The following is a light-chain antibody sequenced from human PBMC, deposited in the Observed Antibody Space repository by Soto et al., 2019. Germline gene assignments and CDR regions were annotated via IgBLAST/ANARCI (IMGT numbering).Light chain of an antibody. CDR3: QQYDNLPMYT. Sequence: DIQMTQSPSSLSASVGDRVTITCQASQDISNYLNWYQQKPGKAPKLLIYDASNLETGVPSRLSGSGSGTDFTFTISSLQPEAIATYYCQQYDNLPMYTFGQGTKLEIK. J-gene: IGKJ2*01. CDR2: DAS. CDR1: QDISNY. V-gene: IGKV1-33*01.